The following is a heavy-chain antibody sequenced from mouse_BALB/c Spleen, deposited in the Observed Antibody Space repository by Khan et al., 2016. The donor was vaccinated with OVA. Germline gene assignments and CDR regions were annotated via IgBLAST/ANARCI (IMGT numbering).Heavy chain of an antibody. CDR3: ARDGIDY. CDR2: INPTSGFT. J-gene: IGHJ2*01. Sequence: QIQLVQSGAELAKPGASVKMSCKASGYTFTTYWMHWVKQRPGQGLEWIGNINPTSGFTDYNQKFKDKATLTADKSSSTAYMQLSSLTSDDSAVFYCARDGIDYWGQGTTLTV. V-gene: IGHV1-7*01. D-gene: IGHD2-3*01. CDR1: GYTFTTYW.